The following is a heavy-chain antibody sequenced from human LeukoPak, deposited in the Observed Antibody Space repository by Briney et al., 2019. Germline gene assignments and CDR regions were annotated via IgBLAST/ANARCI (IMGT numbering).Heavy chain of an antibody. D-gene: IGHD3/OR15-3a*01. J-gene: IGHJ4*02. CDR1: GFTFRTHW. CDR3: ARDGGLVPDY. Sequence: GGSLRLSCAASGFTFRTHWMYWVRQAPGKGLVWVSHINPDGTITNSADSVKGRFTISRDNAKSTLFLQMNSLGAEDTAVYYCARDGGLVPDYWGQGTLVSVSS. CDR2: INPDGTIT. V-gene: IGHV3-74*01.